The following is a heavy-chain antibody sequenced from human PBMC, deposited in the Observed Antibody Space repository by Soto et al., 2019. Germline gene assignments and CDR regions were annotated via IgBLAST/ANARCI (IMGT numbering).Heavy chain of an antibody. CDR1: GFTFINYA. D-gene: IGHD6-6*01. CDR3: ARRARPDFYYMDV. CDR2: ISGNGVGT. J-gene: IGHJ6*03. Sequence: GGSLRLSCTASGFTFINYAMIWVRQAPGKGLEYVSSISGNGVGTYYANSVQGRFTISRDNSKNTVYLQMGSLRPEDMAVYYCARRARPDFYYMDVWGKGTTVTVSS. V-gene: IGHV3-64*01.